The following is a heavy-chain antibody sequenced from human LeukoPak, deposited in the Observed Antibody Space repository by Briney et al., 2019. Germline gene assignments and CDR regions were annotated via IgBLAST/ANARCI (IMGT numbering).Heavy chain of an antibody. J-gene: IGHJ3*02. CDR2: INPNSGGT. Sequence: ASVKVSCKASGFTFTGYYMHWVRQAPGQGLEWMGWINPNSGGTNYAQKFQGRVTMTRDTSIRTAYMELSRLRSDDTAVYYCAREAVAGEHDAFDIWGQGTMVTVSS. CDR3: AREAVAGEHDAFDI. D-gene: IGHD6-19*01. V-gene: IGHV1-2*02. CDR1: GFTFTGYY.